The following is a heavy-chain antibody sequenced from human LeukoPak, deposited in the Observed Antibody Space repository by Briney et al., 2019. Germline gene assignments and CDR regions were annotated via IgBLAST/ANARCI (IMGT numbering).Heavy chain of an antibody. J-gene: IGHJ4*02. V-gene: IGHV3-21*01. CDR3: ARAQRGYCSSTSSSIGGYFDY. Sequence: GGSLRLSCAASGFTFSSYSMNWVRQAPGKGLEWVSSISSSSYIYYADSVRGRFTISRDNAKNSLYLQMNSLRAEDTAVYYCARAQRGYCSSTSSSIGGYFDYWGQGTLVTVSS. CDR1: GFTFSSYS. D-gene: IGHD2-2*01. CDR2: ISSSSYI.